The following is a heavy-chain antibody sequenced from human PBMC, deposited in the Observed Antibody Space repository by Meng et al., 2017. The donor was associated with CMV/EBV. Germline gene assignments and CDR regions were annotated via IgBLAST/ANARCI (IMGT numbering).Heavy chain of an antibody. V-gene: IGHV1-2*02. J-gene: IGHJ4*02. CDR3: ARSRHSGSYYAY. Sequence: SCKASGYTFTGYYMHWVRQAPGQGLEWMGWINPNSGGTNYAQKFQGRVTMTRDMSISTAYMELSRLRSDDTAVYYCARSRHSGSYYAYWGQGTLVTVSS. CDR1: GYTFTGYY. CDR2: INPNSGGT. D-gene: IGHD1-26*01.